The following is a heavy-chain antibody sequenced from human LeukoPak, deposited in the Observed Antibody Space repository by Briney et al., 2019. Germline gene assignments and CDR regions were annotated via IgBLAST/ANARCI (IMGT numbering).Heavy chain of an antibody. CDR2: ISGSGGST. CDR3: AKTVDSSGYYYDY. Sequence: GSLRLSCAASGFTFSSYAMSWVRQAPGKGLEWVSAISGSGGSTYYADSVKGRFTISRDNSKNTLYLQTNSLRAEDTAVYYCAKTVDSSGYYYDYWGQGTLVTVSS. J-gene: IGHJ4*02. V-gene: IGHV3-23*01. D-gene: IGHD3-22*01. CDR1: GFTFSSYA.